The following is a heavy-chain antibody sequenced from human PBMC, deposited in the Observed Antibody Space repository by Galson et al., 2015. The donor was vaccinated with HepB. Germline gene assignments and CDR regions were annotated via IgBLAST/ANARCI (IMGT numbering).Heavy chain of an antibody. J-gene: IGHJ4*02. D-gene: IGHD2-2*01. Sequence: SLRLSCAASGFTFSSYSMNWVRQAPGKGLEWVSSISSSSYIYYADSVKGRFTISRDNAKNSLYLQMNSLRAEDTAVYYCARVGCSSTSCYVGYWGQGTLVTVSS. CDR1: GFTFSSYS. V-gene: IGHV3-21*01. CDR3: ARVGCSSTSCYVGY. CDR2: ISSSSYI.